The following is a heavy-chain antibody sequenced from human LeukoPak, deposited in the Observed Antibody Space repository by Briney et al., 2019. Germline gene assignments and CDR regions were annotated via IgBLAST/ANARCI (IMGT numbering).Heavy chain of an antibody. D-gene: IGHD5-24*01. CDR1: GGSISSYY. CDR2: IYYSGST. Sequence: SETLSLTCTVSGGSISSYYWSWIRQPPGKGLEWIGYIYYSGSTNYNPSLKSRVTISVDTSKNQFSLKLSSVTAADTAVYYCARRRDGYNRAYTRRIFSPEYYFDYWGQGTLVTVSS. CDR3: ARRRDGYNRAYTRRIFSPEYYFDY. J-gene: IGHJ4*02. V-gene: IGHV4-59*01.